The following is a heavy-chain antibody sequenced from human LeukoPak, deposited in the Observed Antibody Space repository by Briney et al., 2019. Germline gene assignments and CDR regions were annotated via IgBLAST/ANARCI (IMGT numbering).Heavy chain of an antibody. CDR1: GFTFSSYA. CDR3: AKDQPYTFITMIVVVGDAFDI. J-gene: IGHJ3*02. D-gene: IGHD3-22*01. Sequence: PGGSLRLSCAASGFTFSSYAMSWVRQAPGKGLEWVSAISGSGGSTYYADSVKGRFTISRDNSKNTLYLQMNSLRAEDTAVYYCAKDQPYTFITMIVVVGDAFDIWGQGTMVTVSS. V-gene: IGHV3-23*01. CDR2: ISGSGGST.